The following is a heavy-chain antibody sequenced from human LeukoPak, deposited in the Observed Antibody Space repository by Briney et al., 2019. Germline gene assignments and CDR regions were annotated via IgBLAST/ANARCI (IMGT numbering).Heavy chain of an antibody. Sequence: GESLKISCKGSGYSFTSYWIGWVRQMPGKGLEWMGIIYPGDSDTRYSPSFQGQVTISADKSISTAYLQWSSLKASDTAMYYCARASLVGATRNTPDYWGQGTLVTVSS. V-gene: IGHV5-51*01. CDR2: IYPGDSDT. D-gene: IGHD1-26*01. CDR1: GYSFTSYW. CDR3: ARASLVGATRNTPDY. J-gene: IGHJ4*02.